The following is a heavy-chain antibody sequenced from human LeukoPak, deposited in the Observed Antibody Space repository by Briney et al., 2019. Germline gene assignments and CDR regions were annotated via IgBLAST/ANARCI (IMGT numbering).Heavy chain of an antibody. D-gene: IGHD2-2*01. CDR2: ISDSGRRT. CDR1: GFTFRSFA. J-gene: IGHJ4*02. Sequence: GGSLRLSCAASGFTFRSFAMNRVRQAPGKGLEWVSTISDSGRRTYYADSVKGRFTISRDNFKNTLYLQMNSLRAEDTAVYYCARDSLASTSDYWGQGTLVTVSS. V-gene: IGHV3-23*01. CDR3: ARDSLASTSDY.